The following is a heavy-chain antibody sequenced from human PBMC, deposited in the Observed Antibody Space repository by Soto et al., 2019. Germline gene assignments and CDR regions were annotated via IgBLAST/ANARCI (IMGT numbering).Heavy chain of an antibody. CDR1: GYTFTSYA. J-gene: IGHJ4*02. V-gene: IGHV1-3*01. Sequence: QVQLVQSGAEVKKPGASMKVSCKASGYTFTSYAMHWVRQAPGQRLEWMGWINAGNGNTKYSQKFQGRVTITRDTSASTAYMELSSLRSEDTAVYYCARPTNPGVVGAIYYFDYWGQGTLVTVSS. CDR2: INAGNGNT. CDR3: ARPTNPGVVGAIYYFDY. D-gene: IGHD1-26*01.